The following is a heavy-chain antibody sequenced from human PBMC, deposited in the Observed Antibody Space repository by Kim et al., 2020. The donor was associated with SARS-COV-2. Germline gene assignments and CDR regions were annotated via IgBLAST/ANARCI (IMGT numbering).Heavy chain of an antibody. CDR1: GFTFSSYA. CDR3: ARDGGLLWFGELSRYYFDY. Sequence: GGSLRLSCAASGFTFSSYAMHWVRQAPGKGLEWVAVISYDGSNKYYADSVKGRFTISRDNSKNTLYLQMNSLRAEDTAVYYCARDGGLLWFGELSRYYFDYWGQGTLVTVSS. D-gene: IGHD3-10*01. J-gene: IGHJ4*02. CDR2: ISYDGSNK. V-gene: IGHV3-30*04.